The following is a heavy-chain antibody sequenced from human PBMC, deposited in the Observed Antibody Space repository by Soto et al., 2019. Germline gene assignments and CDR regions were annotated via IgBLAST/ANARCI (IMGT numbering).Heavy chain of an antibody. D-gene: IGHD4-4*01. CDR1: EYTFSSDT. J-gene: IGHJ4*02. CDR3: ARELQGLYYFDY. Sequence: ASVKVSCKASEYTFSSDTLHWVRQAPGRRLEWMGWINAGNGDSKYSQKFQGRVSISRDTSASTASMELSSLTSEDTAVYYCARELQGLYYFDYWGQGTLVTVSS. CDR2: INAGNGDS. V-gene: IGHV1-3*01.